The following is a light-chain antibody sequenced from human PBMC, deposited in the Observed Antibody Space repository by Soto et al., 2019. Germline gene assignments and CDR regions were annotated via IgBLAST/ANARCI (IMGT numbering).Light chain of an antibody. V-gene: IGKV3-11*01. J-gene: IGKJ5*01. CDR3: QQRSSWPPL. CDR2: GAS. Sequence: DIVLTQSPATLSLYPGERATLSCRASQSVGSYLVWYQQKPCQAPRLLIHGASNRATGIPARFSGSGSGTDFTLTISSLEPEDFAVYYCQQRSSWPPLFGQGTRLEIK. CDR1: QSVGSY.